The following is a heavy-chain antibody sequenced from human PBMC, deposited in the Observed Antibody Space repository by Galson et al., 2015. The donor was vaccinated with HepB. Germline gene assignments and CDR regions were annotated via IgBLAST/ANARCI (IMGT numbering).Heavy chain of an antibody. Sequence: SLRLSCAASGFTVSSNYMSWVRQAPGKGLEWVSVIYSGGSTYYADSVKGRFTISRDNSKNTLYLQMNSLRAEDTAVYYCARPHYYDSSGYYFDYWGQGTLVTVSS. CDR1: GFTVSSNY. J-gene: IGHJ4*02. CDR3: ARPHYYDSSGYYFDY. V-gene: IGHV3-53*01. D-gene: IGHD3-22*01. CDR2: IYSGGST.